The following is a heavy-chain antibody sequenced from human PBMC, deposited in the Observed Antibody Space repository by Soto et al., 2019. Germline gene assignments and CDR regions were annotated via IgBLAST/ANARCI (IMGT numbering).Heavy chain of an antibody. CDR3: ARDSSGSYFGNYGMDV. CDR1: GFTFSSYA. Sequence: QVQLVESGGGVVQPGRSLRLSCAASGFTFSSYAMHWVRQAPGKGLEWVAVISYDGSNKYYADSVKGRFTISRDNSKNTLYLQTNSLRAEDTAVYYCARDSSGSYFGNYGMDVW. CDR2: ISYDGSNK. D-gene: IGHD3-10*01. V-gene: IGHV3-30-3*01. J-gene: IGHJ6*01.